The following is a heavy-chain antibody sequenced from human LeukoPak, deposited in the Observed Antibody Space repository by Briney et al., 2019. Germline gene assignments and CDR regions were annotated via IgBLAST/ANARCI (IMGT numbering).Heavy chain of an antibody. CDR3: AKVSYGSGSRNGMDV. D-gene: IGHD3-10*01. J-gene: IGHJ6*02. CDR2: ISYDGSNK. CDR1: GFTFSSYG. Sequence: GGSLRLSCAASGFTFSSYGMHWVRQAPGKGLEWVAVISYDGSNKYYADSVKGRFTISRDNSKNTLYLQMNSLRAEDTAVYYCAKVSYGSGSRNGMDVWGQGTTVTVSS. V-gene: IGHV3-30*18.